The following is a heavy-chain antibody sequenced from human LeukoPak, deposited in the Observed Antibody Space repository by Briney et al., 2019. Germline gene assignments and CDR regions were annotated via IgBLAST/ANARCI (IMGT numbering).Heavy chain of an antibody. CDR1: GYTLTELS. Sequence: ASVKVSCKVSGYTLTELSMHWVRQAPGKGLEWMGGFDPEDGETIYAQKFQGRVTMTEDTSTDTAYMELSSLRSEDTAVYYCATWKGYYDSSGYYNDYWGQGTPVTVSS. CDR3: ATWKGYYDSSGYYNDY. D-gene: IGHD3-22*01. V-gene: IGHV1-24*01. J-gene: IGHJ4*02. CDR2: FDPEDGET.